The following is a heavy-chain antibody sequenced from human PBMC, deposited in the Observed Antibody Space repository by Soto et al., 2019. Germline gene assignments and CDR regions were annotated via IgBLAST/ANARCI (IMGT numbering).Heavy chain of an antibody. CDR3: AKEYDILTGYPLDY. J-gene: IGHJ4*02. Sequence: GGSLRLSCAASGFTFSSYGMHWVRQAPGKGLEWVAVISYDGSNKYYADSVKGRFTISRDNSKNTLYLQMNSLRAEDTAVYYCAKEYDILTGYPLDYWGQGTLVTVSS. V-gene: IGHV3-30*18. D-gene: IGHD3-9*01. CDR1: GFTFSSYG. CDR2: ISYDGSNK.